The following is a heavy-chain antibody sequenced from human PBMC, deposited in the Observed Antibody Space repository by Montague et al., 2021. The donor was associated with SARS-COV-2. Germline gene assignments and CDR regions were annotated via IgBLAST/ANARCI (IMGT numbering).Heavy chain of an antibody. V-gene: IGHV3-7*01. CDR3: ARDPGIPSAGTVGHFDS. Sequence: SLRLSCAASGFTFSNYWMSWVRQAPGKGPEWVANIHQDGNWIYYMDSVRGRFTISRDNARKSLYLQMSSLRDDDTATYYCARDPGIPSAGTVGHFDSWGQGILVIVSS. D-gene: IGHD6-13*01. CDR2: IHQDGNWI. CDR1: GFTFSNYW. J-gene: IGHJ5*01.